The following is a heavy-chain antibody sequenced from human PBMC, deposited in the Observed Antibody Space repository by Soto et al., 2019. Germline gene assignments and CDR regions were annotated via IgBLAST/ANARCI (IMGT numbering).Heavy chain of an antibody. D-gene: IGHD2-21*01. CDR3: ARGLQYCGNSAY. CDR1: GYSISSGYY. Sequence: PSETLSLTCGVSGYSISSGYYWGWVRQPPGKGLEWTASIFHSGSTYYSPSLKSRVTISGDTSKNQFSLKLSSVTAADTAVYYGARGLQYCGNSAYWGHGTMVTVSS. V-gene: IGHV4-38-2*01. CDR2: IFHSGST. J-gene: IGHJ4*01.